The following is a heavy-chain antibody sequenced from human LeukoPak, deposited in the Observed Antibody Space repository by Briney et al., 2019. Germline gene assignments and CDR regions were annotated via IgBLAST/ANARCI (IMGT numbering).Heavy chain of an antibody. CDR1: GGSISSYY. D-gene: IGHD2-15*01. V-gene: IGHV4-59*01. CDR2: IYYSGST. CDR3: ARAPGLPFHYYYGMDV. Sequence: SETLSLTCTVSGGSISSYYWSWIRQPPGKGLEWIGYIYYSGSTNYNPSLKSRVTISVDTSKNQFSLKLSSVTAADTAVYYCARAPGLPFHYYYGMDVWGQGTTVTGSS. J-gene: IGHJ6*02.